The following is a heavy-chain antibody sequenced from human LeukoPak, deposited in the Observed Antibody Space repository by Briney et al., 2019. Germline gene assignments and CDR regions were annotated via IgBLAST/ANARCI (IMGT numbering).Heavy chain of an antibody. CDR2: IWYDGSNK. CDR3: AKDYGSGWYYYFDY. J-gene: IGHJ4*02. V-gene: IGHV3-33*06. CDR1: GFTFSSYG. D-gene: IGHD6-19*01. Sequence: GGSLRLYCAASGFTFSSYGMQWVRQAPGKGLEWVAVIWYDGSNKYYADSVKGRFTISRDNSKNTLYLQMNSLRAEDTAVYYCAKDYGSGWYYYFDYWGQGTLL.